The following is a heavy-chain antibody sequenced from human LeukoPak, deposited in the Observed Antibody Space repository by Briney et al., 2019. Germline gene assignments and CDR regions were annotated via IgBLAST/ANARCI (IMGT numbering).Heavy chain of an antibody. Sequence: SETLSLTCTVSGGSISSGGYYWSWIRQHPGKGLEWIGYIYYSGSTYYNPSLKSRVTISVDTSKNQFSLKLSSVTAADTAVYYCARVRGWNGSFDYWGQGALVTVSS. D-gene: IGHD1-1*01. CDR1: GGSISSGGYY. CDR3: ARVRGWNGSFDY. CDR2: IYYSGST. V-gene: IGHV4-31*03. J-gene: IGHJ4*02.